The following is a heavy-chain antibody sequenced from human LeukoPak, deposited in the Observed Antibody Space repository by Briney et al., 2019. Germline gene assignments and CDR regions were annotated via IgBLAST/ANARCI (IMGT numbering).Heavy chain of an antibody. CDR3: AKGEMATNHFDY. CDR1: GFTFSSYA. Sequence: GGSLRLSCAASGFTFSSYAMSWVRQAPGKGLEWVSANSDSGGSTYYADSVKGRFTISRDNSKNTLYLQMNSLRAEDTAVYYCAKGEMATNHFDYWGQGTLVTVSS. CDR2: NSDSGGST. J-gene: IGHJ4*02. D-gene: IGHD5-24*01. V-gene: IGHV3-23*01.